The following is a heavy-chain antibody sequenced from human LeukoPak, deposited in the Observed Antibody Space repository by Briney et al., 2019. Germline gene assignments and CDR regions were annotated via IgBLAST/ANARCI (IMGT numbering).Heavy chain of an antibody. CDR3: AHSNYDILTGYPSLDYCYGMDV. Sequence: SGPTLVKPTQTLTLTCTFSGFSLSTSGVGVGWIRQPPGKALEWLALIYWDDDKRYSPSLKSRLTITKDTSKNQVVLTMTNMDPVDTATYYCAHSNYDILTGYPSLDYCYGMDVWGKGTTVTVSS. J-gene: IGHJ6*04. CDR1: GFSLSTSGVG. D-gene: IGHD3-9*01. CDR2: IYWDDDK. V-gene: IGHV2-5*02.